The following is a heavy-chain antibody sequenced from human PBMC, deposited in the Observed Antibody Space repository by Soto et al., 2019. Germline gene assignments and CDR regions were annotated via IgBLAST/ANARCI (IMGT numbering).Heavy chain of an antibody. CDR2: IKSKTDGGTT. D-gene: IGHD3-10*01. Sequence: EVQLVESGGGLVNPGGSLILSCAASGFTFSNAWMSCVRQAPGKGLEWVGRIKSKTDGGTTDYAAPVKGKFTISRDDSKNTLYLQMNSRKTEDPAVYYCTPDPYYYDSGSYYNSPGYWGQGTLVTVSS. V-gene: IGHV3-15*01. J-gene: IGHJ4*02. CDR3: TPDPYYYDSGSYYNSPGY. CDR1: GFTFSNAW.